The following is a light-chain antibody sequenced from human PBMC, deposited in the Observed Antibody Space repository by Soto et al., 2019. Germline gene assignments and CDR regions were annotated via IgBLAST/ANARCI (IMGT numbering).Light chain of an antibody. Sequence: IVMTQSPGTLSVSPWERATLSCRAGLGVTTNFAWYQQKSGQSPRLLIYDVSIRATGVPARFSGTGSGTVFTLTIGSLEPEDSAVYYCQQRKNWPPITFGQGTRLEI. CDR1: LGVTTN. J-gene: IGKJ5*01. CDR3: QQRKNWPPIT. CDR2: DVS. V-gene: IGKV3-15*01.